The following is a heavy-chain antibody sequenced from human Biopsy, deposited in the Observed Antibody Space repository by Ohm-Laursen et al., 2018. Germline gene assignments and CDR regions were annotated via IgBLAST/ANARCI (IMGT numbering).Heavy chain of an antibody. CDR1: GDSVTKYY. CDR2: MLHSGHS. D-gene: IGHD5/OR15-5a*01. Sequence: GTLSLTCTVSGDSVTKYYWSWIRQFPGKGLEWLGYMLHSGHSDYNPSLERRLTLSIDASKNQISLNLSSVTAADTAIYYCARHFESTAIFDYWGQGALITVSS. V-gene: IGHV4-59*08. J-gene: IGHJ4*02. CDR3: ARHFESTAIFDY.